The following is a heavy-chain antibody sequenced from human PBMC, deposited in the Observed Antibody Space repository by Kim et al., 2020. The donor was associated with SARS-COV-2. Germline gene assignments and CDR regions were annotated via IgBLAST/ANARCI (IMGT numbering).Heavy chain of an antibody. D-gene: IGHD6-13*01. V-gene: IGHV4-59*01. CDR3: ARGYSSSWYLFDP. CDR2: IYYSGST. Sequence: SETLSLTCTVSGGSISSYYWSWIRQPPGKGLEWIGYIYYSGSTNYNPSLKSRVTISVDTSKNQFSLKLSSVTAADTAVYYCARGYSSSWYLFDPWGQGT. J-gene: IGHJ5*02. CDR1: GGSISSYY.